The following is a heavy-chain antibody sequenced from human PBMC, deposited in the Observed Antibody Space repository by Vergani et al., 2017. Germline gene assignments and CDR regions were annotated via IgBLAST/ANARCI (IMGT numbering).Heavy chain of an antibody. CDR1: GGSISSSSYY. V-gene: IGHV4-39*01. CDR3: VGISYSSSN. J-gene: IGHJ1*01. Sequence: QLQLQESGPGLVKASETLSLTCTVSGGSISSSSYYWGWIRQPPGKGLEWIGSIYYSGSTYYNPSLKSRVTISVDTSKNQFPLKLTSVTAADTAVYFCVGISYSSSNWGQGTLVTVSS. D-gene: IGHD6-6*01. CDR2: IYYSGST.